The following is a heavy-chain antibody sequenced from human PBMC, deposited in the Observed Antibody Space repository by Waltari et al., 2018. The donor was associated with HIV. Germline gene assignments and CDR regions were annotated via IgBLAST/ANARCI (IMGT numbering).Heavy chain of an antibody. D-gene: IGHD3-22*01. J-gene: IGHJ6*02. CDR1: GGSITSSNW. CDR3: AGSRSSGSSVYYGMDV. Sequence: QVQLQESGPGLVKPSGTLSLTCAVSGGSITSSNWWSWVRQPPGKGLEWIGEIYHSGSTNYHPSLKSRVTISLDKSKNQFSLKLSSVTAADTALYYCAGSRSSGSSVYYGMDVWGQGTTVTVSS. V-gene: IGHV4-4*02. CDR2: IYHSGST.